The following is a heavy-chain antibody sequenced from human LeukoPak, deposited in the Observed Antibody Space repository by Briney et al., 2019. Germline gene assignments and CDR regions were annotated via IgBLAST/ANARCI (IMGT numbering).Heavy chain of an antibody. Sequence: GSLRLSCAASGFTFSSYAMHWVRQAPGKGREWVAVISYDGSNKYYADSVKGRFTISRDNSKNTLYLQMNSLRAEDTAVYYCASGVTMIVVDDAFDIWGQGTMVTVSS. J-gene: IGHJ3*02. CDR3: ASGVTMIVVDDAFDI. V-gene: IGHV3-30*04. CDR2: ISYDGSNK. CDR1: GFTFSSYA. D-gene: IGHD3-22*01.